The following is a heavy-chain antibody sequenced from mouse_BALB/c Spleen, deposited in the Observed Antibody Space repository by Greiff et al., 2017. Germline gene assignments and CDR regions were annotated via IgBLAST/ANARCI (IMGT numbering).Heavy chain of an antibody. V-gene: IGHV5-17*02. CDR3: ASKLTGTYYAMDY. J-gene: IGHJ4*01. CDR1: GFTFSSFG. D-gene: IGHD4-1*01. Sequence: VQLKESGGGLVQPGGSRKLSCAASGFTFSSFGMHWVRQAPEKGLEWVAYISSGSSTIYYADTVKGRFTISRDNPKNTLFLQMTSLRSEDTAMYYCASKLTGTYYAMDYWGQGTSVTVSS. CDR2: ISSGSSTI.